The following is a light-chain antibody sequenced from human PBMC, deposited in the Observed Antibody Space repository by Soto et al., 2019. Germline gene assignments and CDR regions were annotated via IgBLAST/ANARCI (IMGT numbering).Light chain of an antibody. CDR1: SSDVGGYNY. CDR2: EVS. CDR3: SSYPSSSTWV. V-gene: IGLV2-14*01. Sequence: QSALTQPASVSGSPGQSITISCTGTSSDVGGYNYVSWYQQHPGKAPKLMIYEVSNRPSGVSNRFSGSKSGNTASRTISGLQAEDVADYYCSSYPSSSTWVFGGGTQLTVL. J-gene: IGLJ3*02.